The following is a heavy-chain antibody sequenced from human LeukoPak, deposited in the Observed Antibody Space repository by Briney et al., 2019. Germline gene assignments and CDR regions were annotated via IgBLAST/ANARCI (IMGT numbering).Heavy chain of an antibody. CDR2: ISGSGGSI. CDR3: AREVGDFDY. D-gene: IGHD3-16*01. Sequence: GGSLRLSCVASGFTFSSYAMSRVRQAPGKGLEWVSVISGSGGSIYYGDSVKGRFTISRDNSKNTLYLQMNSLRAEDTAIYYCAREVGDFDYWGQGTLVTVSS. V-gene: IGHV3-23*01. J-gene: IGHJ4*02. CDR1: GFTFSSYA.